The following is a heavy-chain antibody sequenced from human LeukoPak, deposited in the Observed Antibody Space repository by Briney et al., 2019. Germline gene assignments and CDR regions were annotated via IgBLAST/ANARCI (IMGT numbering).Heavy chain of an antibody. CDR1: GFTVSSNY. J-gene: IGHJ2*01. V-gene: IGHV3-53*01. Sequence: GGSLRLSCAASGFTVSSNYMSWVRQDPGKGLERVSVIYSGGSTYYADSVKGRFTISRDNSKNTLYLQMNSLRAEDTAVYYCARYLGYSSGWSRKWYFDLWGRGTLVTVSS. D-gene: IGHD6-19*01. CDR3: ARYLGYSSGWSRKWYFDL. CDR2: IYSGGST.